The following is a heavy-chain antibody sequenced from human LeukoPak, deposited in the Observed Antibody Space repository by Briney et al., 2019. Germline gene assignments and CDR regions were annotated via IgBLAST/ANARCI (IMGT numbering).Heavy chain of an antibody. J-gene: IGHJ4*02. D-gene: IGHD2-2*01. CDR1: GGSISSYY. V-gene: IGHV4-59*08. CDR2: IYCSGST. CDR3: ARRGYCSSTSCYPFDY. Sequence: SETLSLTCTVSGGSISSYYWSWIRQPPGKGLEWIGYIYCSGSTNYNPSLKSRVTISVDTSKNQFSLKLSSVTAADTAVYYCARRGYCSSTSCYPFDYWGQGTLVTVSS.